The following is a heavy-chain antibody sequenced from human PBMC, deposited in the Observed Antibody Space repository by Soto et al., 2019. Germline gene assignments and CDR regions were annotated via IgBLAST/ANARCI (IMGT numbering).Heavy chain of an antibody. Sequence: GGSLRLSCAASGFTFSSYSMNWVRQAPGKGLEWVSYISSSSSTIYYADSVKGRFTISRDNAKNTLFLQMNSLRAEDTAVYYCSRDYYKYYDSSGYYRSPAYWGQGTLVTVSS. J-gene: IGHJ4*02. D-gene: IGHD3-22*01. CDR2: ISSSSSTI. CDR3: SRDYYKYYDSSGYYRSPAY. CDR1: GFTFSSYS. V-gene: IGHV3-48*01.